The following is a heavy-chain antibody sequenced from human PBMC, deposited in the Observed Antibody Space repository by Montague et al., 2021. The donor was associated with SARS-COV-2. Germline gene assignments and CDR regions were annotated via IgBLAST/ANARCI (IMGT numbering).Heavy chain of an antibody. J-gene: IGHJ6*02. D-gene: IGHD3-9*01. CDR2: TYYSGST. CDR3: ARAFTDWLRYYGMDV. Sequence: SETLSLTCTVSGGSISSSSYYWGWIRQPPGKGLEWIGSTYYSGSTYYNPSLKSRVTISVDTSKNQFSLKLSSVTAADTAVYYCARAFTDWLRYYGMDVWGQGTTVTVSS. CDR1: GGSISSSSYY. V-gene: IGHV4-39*01.